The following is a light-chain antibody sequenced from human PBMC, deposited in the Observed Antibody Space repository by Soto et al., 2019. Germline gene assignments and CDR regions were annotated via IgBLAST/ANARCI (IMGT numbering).Light chain of an antibody. V-gene: IGLV2-8*01. CDR2: EVS. CDR3: SSYAGSNNFV. CDR1: RSDVGVYNY. Sequence: QSVLTQPPSASGSPGQSVTVSCTGTRSDVGVYNYVSWYRQHPGKAPQLLIYEVSKLPSGVPDRFSGSKSGNTASLTVSGLQAEDEADYYCSSYAGSNNFVFGTGTKLTVL. J-gene: IGLJ1*01.